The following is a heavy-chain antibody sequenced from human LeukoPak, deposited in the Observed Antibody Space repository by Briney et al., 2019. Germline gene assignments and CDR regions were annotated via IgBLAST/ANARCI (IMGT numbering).Heavy chain of an antibody. CDR1: GGTFSSYA. Sequence: ASVKVSCKASGGTFSSYAISWVRQAPGQGLEWMGRTIPILGIANYAQKFQGRVTITADKSTSTAYMELSSLRSEDTAVYYCATPGGYSYGHGYFDYWGQGTLVTVSS. D-gene: IGHD5-18*01. CDR2: TIPILGIA. J-gene: IGHJ4*02. V-gene: IGHV1-69*04. CDR3: ATPGGYSYGHGYFDY.